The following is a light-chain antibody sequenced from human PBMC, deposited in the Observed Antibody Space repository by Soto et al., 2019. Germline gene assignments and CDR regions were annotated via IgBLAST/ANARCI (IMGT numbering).Light chain of an antibody. V-gene: IGKV1-5*03. CDR2: KAT. J-gene: IGKJ1*01. CDR3: QQYLSWT. CDR1: QHISSW. Sequence: DIQMTQSPSTLSASVGDRVIITCRASQHISSWVAWYQQKPGKAPNLLIYKATTLESGVPRRFSGSGSGTQFTLTISSLQPDDFATYYCQQYLSWTFGQGTRVEIE.